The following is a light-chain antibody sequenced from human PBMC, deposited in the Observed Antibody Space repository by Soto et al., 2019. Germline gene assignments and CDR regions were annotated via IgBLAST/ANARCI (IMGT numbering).Light chain of an antibody. J-gene: IGKJ4*01. CDR1: QSVSSY. V-gene: IGKV3-11*01. CDR2: DAS. Sequence: EIVLTQSPATLSLSPGERATLSCRASQSVSSYLAWYQQKPGQAPRLLIYDASNRATGIPARFSGSGSGTDFTVTISSLESEDFAVYYCQQRSNWPPGSLPFGGANKVEIK. CDR3: QQRSNWPPGSLP.